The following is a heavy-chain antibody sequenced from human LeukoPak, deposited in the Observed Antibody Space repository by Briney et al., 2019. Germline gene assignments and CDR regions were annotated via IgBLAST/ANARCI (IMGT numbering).Heavy chain of an antibody. J-gene: IGHJ4*02. CDR2: IDRGGTTT. Sequence: GSLRLSCAASGFTFRNYWMHWVRQAPGKGLVWVSRIDRGGTTTNYADSVKGRFTISRDNAKNTLYLEMNSLRAEDTAVYYCAKDLNWGQPDYGGQGTLVTVSS. D-gene: IGHD7-27*01. CDR1: GFTFRNYW. CDR3: AKDLNWGQPDY. V-gene: IGHV3-74*01.